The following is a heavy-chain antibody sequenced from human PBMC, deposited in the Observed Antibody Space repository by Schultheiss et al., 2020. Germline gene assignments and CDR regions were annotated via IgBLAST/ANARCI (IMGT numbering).Heavy chain of an antibody. Sequence: SGPTLVKPTETLTLTCTVSGFSLSNARMGVSWIRQPPGKALEWLALIDWDDDKYYSTSLKTRLTISKDTSKNQAVLTMTNMDPVDTATYYCARTYSGSQDGMDVWGQGTTVNVSS. CDR2: IDWDDDK. D-gene: IGHD1-26*01. J-gene: IGHJ6*02. CDR1: GFSLSNARMG. V-gene: IGHV2-70*01. CDR3: ARTYSGSQDGMDV.